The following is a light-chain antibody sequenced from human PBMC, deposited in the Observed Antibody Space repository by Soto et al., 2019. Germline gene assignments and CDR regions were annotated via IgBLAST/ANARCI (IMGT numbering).Light chain of an antibody. Sequence: DIVLTQSPGTLSLSPGERATLSCRASQSVDSRYLAWYQQKPGQAPRLVIHAVSRRATGIPDRFSGSGSGTDFTLTISRLEPEDLAEYYCQQYGSSPWYSFGQGTKLEIK. J-gene: IGKJ2*03. CDR3: QQYGSSPWYS. CDR1: QSVDSRY. CDR2: AVS. V-gene: IGKV3-20*01.